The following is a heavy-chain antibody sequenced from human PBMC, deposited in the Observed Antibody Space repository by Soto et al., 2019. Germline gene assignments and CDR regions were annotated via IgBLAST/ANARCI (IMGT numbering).Heavy chain of an antibody. CDR3: AKVYSSGSYFPDY. V-gene: IGHV3-23*01. Sequence: QTGGSLRLSCAASGFTFSNYAMGWVRQTPGKGLEWVSAISAGGASTYYVESVKGRFTISRDNSMNMLYVQMNSLGAEDTAVYHCAKVYSSGSYFPDYWGQGTLVTVSS. CDR2: ISAGGAST. J-gene: IGHJ4*02. CDR1: GFTFSNYA. D-gene: IGHD3-22*01.